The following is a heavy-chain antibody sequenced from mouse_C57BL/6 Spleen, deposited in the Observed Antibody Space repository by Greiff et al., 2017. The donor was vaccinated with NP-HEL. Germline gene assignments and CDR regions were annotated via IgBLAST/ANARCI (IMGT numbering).Heavy chain of an antibody. D-gene: IGHD2-12*01. Sequence: EVQLQQSGPELVKPGASVKISCKASGYTFTDYYMNWVKQSHGKSLEWIGDINPNNGGTSYNQKFKGKATLTVDKSSSTAYMELRSLTSEDSAVYYCARGGYSQAWFAYWGQGTLVTVSA. CDR2: INPNNGGT. J-gene: IGHJ3*01. CDR1: GYTFTDYY. CDR3: ARGGYSQAWFAY. V-gene: IGHV1-26*01.